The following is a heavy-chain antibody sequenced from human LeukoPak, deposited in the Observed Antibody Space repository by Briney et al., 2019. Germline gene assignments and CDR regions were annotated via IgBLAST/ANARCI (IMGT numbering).Heavy chain of an antibody. Sequence: SGTLSLTCAVYGGSFSGYYWSWIRQPPGKGLEWIGEINHSGSTNYNPSLKSRVTISVDTSKNQFSLKLSSVTAADTAVYYCARGRRQTSIAARRGFDPWGQGTLVTVSS. CDR3: ARGRRQTSIAARRGFDP. V-gene: IGHV4-34*01. CDR1: GGSFSGYY. D-gene: IGHD6-6*01. CDR2: INHSGST. J-gene: IGHJ5*02.